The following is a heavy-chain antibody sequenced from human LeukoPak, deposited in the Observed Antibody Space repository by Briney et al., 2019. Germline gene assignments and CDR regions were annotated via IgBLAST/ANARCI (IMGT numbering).Heavy chain of an antibody. CDR1: GYTLTELS. D-gene: IGHD2-15*01. CDR2: FDPEDGET. Sequence: GASVKVSCKVSGYTLTELSMHWVRQAPGKGLEWMGGFDPEDGETIYAQKFQGRVTMTEDTSTDTAYMELSSLRSEDTAVYYCATDFGCSGGSCYPRGWFDPWGQGTLVTVSS. CDR3: ATDFGCSGGSCYPRGWFDP. V-gene: IGHV1-24*01. J-gene: IGHJ5*02.